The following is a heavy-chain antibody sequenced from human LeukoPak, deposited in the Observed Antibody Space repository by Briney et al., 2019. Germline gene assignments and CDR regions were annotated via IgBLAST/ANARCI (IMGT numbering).Heavy chain of an antibody. CDR1: GGSISSSSYY. D-gene: IGHD5-18*01. Sequence: PSETLSLTCTVSGGSISSSSYYWSWIRQPPGKGLEWIGYIYYSGSTNYNPSLKSRVTISVDTSKNQFSLKLSSVTAADTAVYYCARGGSYSYGLNTDYWGQGTLVTVSS. J-gene: IGHJ4*02. V-gene: IGHV4-61*01. CDR3: ARGGSYSYGLNTDY. CDR2: IYYSGST.